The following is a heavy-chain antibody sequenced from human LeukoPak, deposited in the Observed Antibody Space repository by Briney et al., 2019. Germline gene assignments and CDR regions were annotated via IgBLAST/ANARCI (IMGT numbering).Heavy chain of an antibody. J-gene: IGHJ6*03. CDR2: MNPNSGNT. D-gene: IGHD3-16*01. CDR3: ARGLGGSYGYYYYYNMDV. Sequence: ASVKVSCKASGYTFSSYDINWVRQATGQGLDWMGWMNPNSGNTGYAQKFQGRVTITRNTSISTAYMELSSLRSEDTAVYYCARGLGGSYGYYYYYNMDVWGKGTTVTVSS. V-gene: IGHV1-8*01. CDR1: GYTFSSYD.